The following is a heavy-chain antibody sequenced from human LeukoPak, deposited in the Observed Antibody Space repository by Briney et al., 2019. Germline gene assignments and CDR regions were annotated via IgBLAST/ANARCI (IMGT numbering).Heavy chain of an antibody. J-gene: IGHJ4*02. CDR2: INREGKEK. CDR1: GFAFSDYW. D-gene: IGHD1-26*01. CDR3: ARVGTWELQRVFDF. V-gene: IGHV3-7*01. Sequence: PGGSLRLSCATFGFAFSDYWMTWVRQVPGKGLEWVANINREGKEKYYVDSVKGRFTISRDNAKNSVDLQMDSLRVEDTAVYYCARVGTWELQRVFDFWGQGTLVTVSS.